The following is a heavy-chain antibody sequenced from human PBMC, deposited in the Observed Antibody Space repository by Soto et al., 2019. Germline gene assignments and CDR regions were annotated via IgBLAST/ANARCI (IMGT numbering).Heavy chain of an antibody. CDR1: GFAFSLYG. V-gene: IGHV3-33*01. CDR3: ATWQGSLNFHY. J-gene: IGHJ4*02. Sequence: QAQLVESGGGVVQPGRSLRRSCAASGFAFSLYGILWVRQAPGKGLEWVAAIWDDGRRKDYADSVKDRLFISRDNSKNTLYLQLDSLRPEDTAVYYCATWQGSLNFHYWGQGTLVTVSS. CDR2: IWDDGRRK.